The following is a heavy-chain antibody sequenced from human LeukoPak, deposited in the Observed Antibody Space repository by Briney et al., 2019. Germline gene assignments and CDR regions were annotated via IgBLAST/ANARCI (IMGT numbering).Heavy chain of an antibody. CDR3: AKERELRGFDY. CDR1: GFTFSNYG. J-gene: IGHJ4*02. Sequence: GGSLRLSCAASGFTFSNYGMSWVRQAPGKGLEWVSAISGSGGRTYYADSVKGRFTISRDNSKNTLYLQMNSLRAEDTAVYYCAKERELRGFDYWGQGTLVTVSS. D-gene: IGHD1-26*01. CDR2: ISGSGGRT. V-gene: IGHV3-23*01.